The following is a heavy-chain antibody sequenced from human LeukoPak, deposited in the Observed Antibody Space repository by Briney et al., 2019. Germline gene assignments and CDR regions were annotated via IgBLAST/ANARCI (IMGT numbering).Heavy chain of an antibody. CDR2: IRGSGNTI. CDR3: ARGTLRGGYYVYYFDY. D-gene: IGHD3-22*01. CDR1: EFTFSSYE. J-gene: IGHJ4*02. Sequence: GGSLRLSCAASEFTFSSYEMNWVRQAPGKGLEWVSYIRGSGNTIYYADSVKGRFTISRDNAKNSLYLQLNSLRAEDTAVYYCARGTLRGGYYVYYFDYWGQGTLVTVSS. V-gene: IGHV3-48*03.